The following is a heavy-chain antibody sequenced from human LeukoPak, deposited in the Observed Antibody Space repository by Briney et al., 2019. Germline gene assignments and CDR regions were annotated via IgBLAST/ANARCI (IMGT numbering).Heavy chain of an antibody. J-gene: IGHJ1*01. Sequence: PGGSLRLSCAASGFTFSSYAMHWVRQAPGKGLEWVANIKRDGSEKYYVDSVKGRFTISRDNAKNSLYLQMNSLRAEDTAVYYCARDTTVTMDAEYFQHWGQGTLVTVSS. V-gene: IGHV3-7*01. CDR2: IKRDGSEK. CDR3: ARDTTVTMDAEYFQH. CDR1: GFTFSSYA. D-gene: IGHD4-17*01.